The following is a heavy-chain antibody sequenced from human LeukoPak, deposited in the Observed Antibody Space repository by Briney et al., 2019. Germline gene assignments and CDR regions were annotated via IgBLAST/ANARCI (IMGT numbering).Heavy chain of an antibody. CDR3: ARDHDYGGSGFDY. CDR1: GYTFTSYG. D-gene: IGHD4-17*01. CDR2: ISAYNGDT. V-gene: IGHV1-18*01. J-gene: IGHJ4*02. Sequence: ASVKVSCKASGYTFTSYGISWVRQAPGQGLEWMGWISAYNGDTNYAQKLQGRVTMTTDTSTSTAYMELRSLRADDTSLYYCARDHDYGGSGFDYWGQGTLVTVSS.